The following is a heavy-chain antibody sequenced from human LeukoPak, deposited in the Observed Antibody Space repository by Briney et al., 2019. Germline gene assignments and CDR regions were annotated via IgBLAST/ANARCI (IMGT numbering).Heavy chain of an antibody. D-gene: IGHD3-22*01. V-gene: IGHV3-73*01. CDR1: GFTFSGSA. CDR3: TRPGYYDSSGYLYNFDY. J-gene: IGHJ4*02. Sequence: GSLRLSCAASGFTFSGSAMHWVGQASGKGLEWFVRIRSKANSYATAYTASGKGRFTISRDDSKNTAYLQMNSLKPEDTAVYYCTRPGYYDSSGYLYNFDYWGQGTLVTVSS. CDR2: IRSKANSYAT.